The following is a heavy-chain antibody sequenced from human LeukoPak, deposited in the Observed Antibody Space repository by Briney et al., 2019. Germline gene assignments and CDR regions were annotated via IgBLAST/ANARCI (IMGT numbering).Heavy chain of an antibody. CDR2: IYTSGST. J-gene: IGHJ4*02. V-gene: IGHV4-4*07. Sequence: SETLSLTCTVSGGSISSYYWSWIRQPAGKGLEWIGRIYTSGSTNYNPPLKSRVTMSVDTSKNQFSLKLSSVTAADTAVYYCAREGTGTYYDFWSGYSRHPLFDYWGQGTLVTVSS. D-gene: IGHD3-3*01. CDR3: AREGTGTYYDFWSGYSRHPLFDY. CDR1: GGSISSYY.